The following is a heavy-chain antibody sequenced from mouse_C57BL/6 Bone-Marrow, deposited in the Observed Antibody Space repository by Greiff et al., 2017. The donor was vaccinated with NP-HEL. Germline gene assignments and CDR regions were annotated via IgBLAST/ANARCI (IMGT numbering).Heavy chain of an antibody. J-gene: IGHJ2*01. CDR2: IDPENGDT. Sequence: VQLQQSGAELVRPGASVKLSCTASGFNIKDDYMHWVKQRPEQGLEWIGWIDPENGDTEYASKFQGKATITADPSSNTAYLPLSSLTSEDTAVYYCTTRDYFDYWGQGTTLTVSS. V-gene: IGHV14-4*01. CDR3: TTRDYFDY. CDR1: GFNIKDDY.